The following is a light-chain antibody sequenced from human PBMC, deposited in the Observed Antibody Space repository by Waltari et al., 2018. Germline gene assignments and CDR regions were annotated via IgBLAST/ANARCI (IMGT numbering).Light chain of an antibody. V-gene: IGLV3-10*01. CDR2: DDN. Sequence: SYELTQPPSVSVSPGQTARITCSGDALPKKYAFWYQQKSGQAPVLIIYDDNKRPAGIPERFSGSSSGTMATLTISGAQMEDEADYYCYSTDSTGNHVVFGGGTKLTVL. J-gene: IGLJ2*01. CDR3: YSTDSTGNHVV. CDR1: ALPKKY.